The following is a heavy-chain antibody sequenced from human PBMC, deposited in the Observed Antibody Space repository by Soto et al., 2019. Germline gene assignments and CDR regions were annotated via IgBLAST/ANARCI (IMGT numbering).Heavy chain of an antibody. CDR1: GGSISSYY. CDR2: IYYSGST. Sequence: SETLSLTCTVSGGSISSYYWSWIRQPPGKGLEWIGYIYYSGSTNYNPSLKSRVTISVDTSKNQFSLKLSSVTAADTAVYYCARDLRGSSGWYIGFDIWGQGTMVTVSS. V-gene: IGHV4-59*01. CDR3: ARDLRGSSGWYIGFDI. J-gene: IGHJ3*02. D-gene: IGHD6-19*01.